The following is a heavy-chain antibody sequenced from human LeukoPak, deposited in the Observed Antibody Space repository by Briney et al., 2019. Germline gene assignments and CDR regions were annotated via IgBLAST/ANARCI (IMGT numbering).Heavy chain of an antibody. Sequence: PGASVKVSCKASGYTFTGYYMHWVRQAPGQGLEWMGWINPNSGDTKYVQKFQGRVTMTRDTSISTAYMELSRLRSDDTAVYYCARKGHSRSWVDYWGQGTLVTVSS. D-gene: IGHD6-13*01. J-gene: IGHJ4*02. CDR3: ARKGHSRSWVDY. V-gene: IGHV1-2*02. CDR2: INPNSGDT. CDR1: GYTFTGYY.